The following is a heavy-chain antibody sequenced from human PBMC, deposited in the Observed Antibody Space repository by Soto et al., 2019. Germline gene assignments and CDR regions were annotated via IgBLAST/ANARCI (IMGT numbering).Heavy chain of an antibody. CDR2: ISAYNGNT. J-gene: IGHJ3*02. D-gene: IGHD2-2*02. Sequence: ASVKVSCKASGYTFTSYGISWVRQAPGQGLEWMGWISAYNGNTNYELKLQGRVTMTTDTSTSTAYMELRSLRSDDTAVYYCARDLEDIVVVPAAIDAFDIWGQGTMVTVSS. CDR3: ARDLEDIVVVPAAIDAFDI. V-gene: IGHV1-18*01. CDR1: GYTFTSYG.